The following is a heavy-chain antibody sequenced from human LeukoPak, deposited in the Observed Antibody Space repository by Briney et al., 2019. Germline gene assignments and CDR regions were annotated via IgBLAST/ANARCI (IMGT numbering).Heavy chain of an antibody. CDR2: ISSDGSNT. V-gene: IGHV3-74*01. D-gene: IGHD3-10*01. J-gene: IGHJ6*03. Sequence: PGGSLRLSCAASGFTFSSYWMHWVRHAPGKGLVWVSFISSDGSNTNYADSVKGRFTTSRDNAKNMLYLQMNSLRAEDTAVYYCTYGSGREGYMDVWGKGTTVTVSS. CDR1: GFTFSSYW. CDR3: TYGSGREGYMDV.